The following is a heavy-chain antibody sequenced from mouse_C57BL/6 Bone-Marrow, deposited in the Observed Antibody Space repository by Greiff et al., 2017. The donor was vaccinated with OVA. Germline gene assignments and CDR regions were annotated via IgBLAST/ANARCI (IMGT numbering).Heavy chain of an antibody. CDR2: SRNKANDYTT. CDR3: ARDASIYDGYPFAY. CDR1: GFTFSDFY. D-gene: IGHD2-3*01. J-gene: IGHJ3*01. V-gene: IGHV7-1*01. Sequence: EVQGVESGGGLVQSGRSLRLSCATSGFTFSDFYMEWVRQAPGKGLEWIAASRNKANDYTTEYSASVKGRFIVSRDTSQSILYLQMNALRAEDTAIYDCARDASIYDGYPFAYWGQGTLVTVSA.